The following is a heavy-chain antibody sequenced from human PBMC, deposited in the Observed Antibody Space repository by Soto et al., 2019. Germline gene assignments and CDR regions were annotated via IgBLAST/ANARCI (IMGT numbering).Heavy chain of an antibody. CDR2: IYYSGST. D-gene: IGHD3-10*01. CDR1: GGSISSGGYY. V-gene: IGHV4-31*03. CDR3: ARVAGSGIDYYYYYYMDV. Sequence: PSETLSLTCTVSGGSISSGGYYWSWIRQHPGKGLEWIGYIYYSGSTYYNPSLKSRVTISVDTSKNQFSLKLSSVTAADTAVYYCARVAGSGIDYYYYYYMDVLGKGTTVTVS. J-gene: IGHJ6*03.